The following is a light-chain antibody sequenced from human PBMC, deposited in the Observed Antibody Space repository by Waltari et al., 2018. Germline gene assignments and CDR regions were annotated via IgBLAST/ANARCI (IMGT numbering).Light chain of an antibody. CDR3: QQLNSYPL. CDR1: QGISSY. Sequence: IQLTQYPSSLSASVGDRVTITCRASQGISSYLAWYQQKPGKAPKLLIYAASTLQSGVPSRFSGSGSGTDFTLTISSLQPEDFATYYCQQLNSYPLFGGGTKVEIK. V-gene: IGKV1-9*01. CDR2: AAS. J-gene: IGKJ4*01.